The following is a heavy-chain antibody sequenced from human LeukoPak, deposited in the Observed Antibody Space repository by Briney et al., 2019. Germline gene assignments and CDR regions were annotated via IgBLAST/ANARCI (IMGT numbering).Heavy chain of an antibody. CDR1: GFTFSSYA. CDR2: ISYDGSNK. V-gene: IGHV3-30-3*02. CDR3: AKPREGYSGYDGPFDY. J-gene: IGHJ4*02. D-gene: IGHD5-12*01. Sequence: GGSLRLSCAASGFTFSSYAMHWVRQAPGKGLEWVAVISYDGSNKYYADSVKGRFTISRDNSKNTLYLQMNSLRAEDTAVYYCAKPREGYSGYDGPFDYWGQGTLVTVSS.